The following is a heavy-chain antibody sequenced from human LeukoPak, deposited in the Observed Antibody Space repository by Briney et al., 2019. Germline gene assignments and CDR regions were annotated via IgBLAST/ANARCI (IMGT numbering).Heavy chain of an antibody. CDR2: IYRGGST. V-gene: IGHV3-66*01. D-gene: IGHD2-21*01. Sequence: PGGSLRLSCAASGFTVSGNYMSWVRQAPGKGLERVSVIYRGGSTYYADSVKGRFTISRDNSKNTLYLHMNSLRAEDTAVYYCARKAYCGGDCLDYWGQGTLVTVSS. CDR3: ARKAYCGGDCLDY. CDR1: GFTVSGNY. J-gene: IGHJ4*02.